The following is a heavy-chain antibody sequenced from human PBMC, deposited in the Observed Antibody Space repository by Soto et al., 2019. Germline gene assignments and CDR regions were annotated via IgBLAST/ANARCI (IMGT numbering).Heavy chain of an antibody. D-gene: IGHD2-15*01. CDR2: ISGSGGST. V-gene: IGHV3-23*01. Sequence: GGSLRLSCAASGFTFSSYVRSWVRQAPGKGLEWVSAISGSGGSTYYADSVKGRFTISRDNSKNTLYLQMNSLRAEDTAVYYCAKDPYLGYSNWFDPWGQGTLVTVSS. J-gene: IGHJ5*02. CDR1: GFTFSSYV. CDR3: AKDPYLGYSNWFDP.